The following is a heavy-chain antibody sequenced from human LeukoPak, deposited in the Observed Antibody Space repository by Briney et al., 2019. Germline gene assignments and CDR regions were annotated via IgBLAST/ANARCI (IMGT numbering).Heavy chain of an antibody. CDR1: EFTFSSYS. D-gene: IGHD1-26*01. CDR3: ARAAKWEFYPDYTDV. CDR2: ISNGSGNR. J-gene: IGHJ6*03. Sequence: GGCLRLSCVASEFTFSSYSIIWVRQAPGKGLEWISYISNGSGNRYYADSVKGRFTISRDNARNLLYLQMNSLRADDTAVYYCARAAKWEFYPDYTDVWGKGNTVAVSS. V-gene: IGHV3-48*01.